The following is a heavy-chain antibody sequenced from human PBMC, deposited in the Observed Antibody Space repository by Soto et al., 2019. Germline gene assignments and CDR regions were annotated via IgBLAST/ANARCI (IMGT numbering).Heavy chain of an antibody. J-gene: IGHJ6*02. Sequence: ASVKVSCKASGYTFTGYYMHWVRQAPGQGLEWMGWINPNSGGTNYAQKFQGWVTMTRDTSISTAYMELSRLRSDDTAVYYCARAGGIAAAGTLVDYYYYGMDVWGQGTTVTVSS. CDR3: ARAGGIAAAGTLVDYYYYGMDV. CDR2: INPNSGGT. V-gene: IGHV1-2*04. CDR1: GYTFTGYY. D-gene: IGHD6-13*01.